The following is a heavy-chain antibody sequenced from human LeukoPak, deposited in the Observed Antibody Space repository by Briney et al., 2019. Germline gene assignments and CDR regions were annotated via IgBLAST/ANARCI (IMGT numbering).Heavy chain of an antibody. CDR2: MYYSGST. CDR1: GPSISSNY. D-gene: IGHD1-26*01. J-gene: IGHJ4*02. V-gene: IGHV4-59*01. CDR3: ARGLRVGNTGYYFDY. Sequence: PSETLSLTCTVSGPSISSNYWSWIRQPPGKGLEWIGYMYYSGSTSYNPSLKSRVTISVDTSKNQFSLNLNSVTAADTAVYYCARGLRVGNTGYYFDYWGQGTLVTVSS.